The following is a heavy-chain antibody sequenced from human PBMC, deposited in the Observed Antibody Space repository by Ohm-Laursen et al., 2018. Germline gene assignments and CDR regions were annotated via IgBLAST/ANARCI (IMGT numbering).Heavy chain of an antibody. V-gene: IGHV4-31*03. CDR3: ARGSLRISGFDY. Sequence: TLSLTCTVSGASISSGGYYWSWIRQHPGKGLEWIGYIYDSGSTPYNPSLKSRLTISVDTSKNQFSLELSSVTAADTAVYYCARGSLRISGFDYWGQGTLVTVSS. CDR2: IYDSGST. CDR1: GASISSGGYY. D-gene: IGHD3-16*01. J-gene: IGHJ4*02.